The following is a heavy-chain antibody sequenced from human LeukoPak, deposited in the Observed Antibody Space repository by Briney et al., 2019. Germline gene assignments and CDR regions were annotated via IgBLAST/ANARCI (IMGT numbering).Heavy chain of an antibody. CDR1: GFNFRNFW. V-gene: IGHV3-74*01. CDR2: INSDGSST. CDR3: ARTLGVPSAFDP. Sequence: GGSLRLSCAASGFNFRNFWMHWVRQAPGKGLLWVSRINSDGSSTTYADSVKGRFTISRDNAKNTLYLQMNSLRVEDTAVYYCARTLGVPSAFDPWGQGTLVTVSS. D-gene: IGHD2-2*01. J-gene: IGHJ5*02.